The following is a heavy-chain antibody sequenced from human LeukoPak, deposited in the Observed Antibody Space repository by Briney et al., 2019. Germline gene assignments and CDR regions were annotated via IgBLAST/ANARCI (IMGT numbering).Heavy chain of an antibody. CDR3: ARDLGSDHYYYYGMDV. CDR1: GYSISSGHW. D-gene: IGHD1-26*01. J-gene: IGHJ6*02. CDR2: IHHGGST. Sequence: PSGTLSLTCAVSGYSISSGHWWSWVRQPPGKGLEWIGEIHHGGSTNYNPSLKSRVTISVDKSKNQFSLKLSSVTAADTAVYYCARDLGSDHYYYYGMDVWGQGTTVTVSS. V-gene: IGHV4-4*02.